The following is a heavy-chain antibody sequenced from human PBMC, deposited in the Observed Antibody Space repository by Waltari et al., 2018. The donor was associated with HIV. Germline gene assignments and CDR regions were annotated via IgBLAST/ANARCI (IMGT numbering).Heavy chain of an antibody. Sequence: QVQLVQSGAEVKKPGSSVKVSCKASGGTFSSYAISWVRQAPGQGLEWMGRIIPILGIANYAQKFQGRVTITADKSTSTAYMELSSLRSEDTAVYYCARDDEVLGVVVAARGEYYYGMDVWGQGTTVTVSS. D-gene: IGHD2-15*01. CDR2: IIPILGIA. CDR3: ARDDEVLGVVVAARGEYYYGMDV. V-gene: IGHV1-69*04. CDR1: GGTFSSYA. J-gene: IGHJ6*02.